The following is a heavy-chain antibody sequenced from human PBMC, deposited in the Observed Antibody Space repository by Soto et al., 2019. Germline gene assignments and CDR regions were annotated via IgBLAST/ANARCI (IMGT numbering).Heavy chain of an antibody. CDR3: ARDVRSHDYGHYYYGMDV. D-gene: IGHD4-17*01. V-gene: IGHV1-18*01. Sequence: QVQLVQSGAEVNKPGASVKVSCKASGYTFTSYGISWVRQAPGQGLEWMGWIGIYNGNTNYAQKLQGRVTMTTDTSTSTAYMELRSLRSDDTAVYYCARDVRSHDYGHYYYGMDVWGQGTTVTVSS. CDR1: GYTFTSYG. CDR2: IGIYNGNT. J-gene: IGHJ6*02.